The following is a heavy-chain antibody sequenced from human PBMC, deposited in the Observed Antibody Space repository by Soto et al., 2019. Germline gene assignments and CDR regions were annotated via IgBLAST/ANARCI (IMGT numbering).Heavy chain of an antibody. CDR2: INAGNGNT. V-gene: IGHV1-3*01. J-gene: IGHJ6*02. CDR3: AREDSGYDYYYYGMDV. CDR1: GYTFTSYA. Sequence: PSVKVSCKASGYTFTSYAMHWVRQAPGQRLEWMGWINAGNGNTKYSQKFQGRVTITRDTSASTAYMELSSLRSEDTAVYYCAREDSGYDYYYYGMDVWGQGTTVTVSS. D-gene: IGHD5-12*01.